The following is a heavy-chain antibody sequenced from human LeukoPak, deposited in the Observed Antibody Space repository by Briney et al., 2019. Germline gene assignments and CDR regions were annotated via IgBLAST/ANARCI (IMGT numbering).Heavy chain of an antibody. CDR2: IWFDGKNE. CDR3: ARGTKAEYDRWSYYYTLVDY. D-gene: IGHD3-3*01. V-gene: IGHV3-33*01. J-gene: IGHJ4*02. CDR1: GFTFSSYG. Sequence: GGSLRLSCAASGFTFSSYGMHWVRQAPGKGLEWVADIWFDGKNEHFADSVKGRFTISRDNSKNTMYLQINSLRAEDTAVYYCARGTKAEYDRWSYYYTLVDYWGQGTLVTVSP.